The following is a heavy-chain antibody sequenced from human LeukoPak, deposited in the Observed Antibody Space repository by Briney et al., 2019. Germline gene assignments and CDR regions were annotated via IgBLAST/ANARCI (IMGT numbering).Heavy chain of an antibody. D-gene: IGHD6-19*01. J-gene: IGHJ5*02. CDR2: IIPIFGTA. CDR1: GGTFSSYA. Sequence: SVKVSCKASGGTFSSYAISWVRQAPGQGLEWMGGIIPIFGTANYAQKFQGRVTITTDESTSTAYMELSSLRSEDTAVYYCASSGWGTPRPNWFDPWGQGTLVTVSS. V-gene: IGHV1-69*05. CDR3: ASSGWGTPRPNWFDP.